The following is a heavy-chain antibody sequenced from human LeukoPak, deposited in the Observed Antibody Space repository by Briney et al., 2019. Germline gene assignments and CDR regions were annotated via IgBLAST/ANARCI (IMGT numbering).Heavy chain of an antibody. J-gene: IGHJ3*02. D-gene: IGHD1-26*01. CDR2: IYYSGST. CDR3: ARYIVSYPHDAFDI. CDR1: GGSISSYY. Sequence: SETLSLTCTVSGGSISSYYWSWIRQPPGKGLEWIGYIYYSGSTNYNPSLKSRVTISLDASKNQFSLKLSSVTAAGTAFYYCARYIVSYPHDAFDIWGQGTMVTVSS. V-gene: IGHV4-59*01.